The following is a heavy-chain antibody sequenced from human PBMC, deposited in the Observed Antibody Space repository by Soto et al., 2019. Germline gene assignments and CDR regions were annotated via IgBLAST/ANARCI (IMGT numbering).Heavy chain of an antibody. CDR3: AKMDIVVVVAAGGFDY. J-gene: IGHJ4*02. CDR2: ISYDGSNK. CDR1: GFTFSSYG. D-gene: IGHD2-15*01. Sequence: PGGSLRLACAASGFTFSSYGMHWVRQAPGKGLEWVAVISYDGSNKYYADSVKGRFTISRDNSKNTLYLQMNSLRAEDTAVYYCAKMDIVVVVAAGGFDYWGQGTLVTVSS. V-gene: IGHV3-30*18.